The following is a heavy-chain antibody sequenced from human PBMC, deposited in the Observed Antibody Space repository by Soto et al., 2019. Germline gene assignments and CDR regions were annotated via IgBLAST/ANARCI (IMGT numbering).Heavy chain of an antibody. Sequence: ASETLSLTCTVSGGSISSRDSYWGWIRQPPGKGLEWIGSFHYSGSTYYNPSLKSRVTISVDTSKNQLSLRVTSVTAADTAVYYCARGFGRSNFDYWGQGTLVTVSS. J-gene: IGHJ4*02. CDR3: ARGFGRSNFDY. V-gene: IGHV4-39*01. CDR2: FHYSGST. CDR1: GGSISSRDSY. D-gene: IGHD3-16*01.